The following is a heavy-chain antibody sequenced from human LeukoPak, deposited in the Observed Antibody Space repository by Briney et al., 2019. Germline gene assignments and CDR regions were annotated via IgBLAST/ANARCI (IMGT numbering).Heavy chain of an antibody. Sequence: KESGPSLVEPTQTLTLTCAFSGFSLTTRGVGVGWIRQPPGKALEWLALIYWDDDKRYSPSLKSRLTITKDTSKKQVVLTVTNLDPVDTATYYCARLAYYDNSGSSRPFDIWGQGTRVTVSS. CDR1: GFSLTTRGVG. CDR3: ARLAYYDNSGSSRPFDI. D-gene: IGHD3-22*01. J-gene: IGHJ3*02. V-gene: IGHV2-5*02. CDR2: IYWDDDK.